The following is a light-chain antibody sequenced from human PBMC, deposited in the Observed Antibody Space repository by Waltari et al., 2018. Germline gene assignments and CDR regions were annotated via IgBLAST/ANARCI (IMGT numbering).Light chain of an antibody. V-gene: IGLV2-23*02. CDR1: SSEIGRYDI. CDR3: CSYAGNYVWV. J-gene: IGLJ3*02. Sequence: QSALTQPAAVSGSPGQSVTLSCTGASSEIGRYDIVSWYQQHPGNSPKLVISDVSKRPSGVSDRFSGSKSGDTASLTISGLQFEDEADYYCCSYAGNYVWVFGGGTRLTVL. CDR2: DVS.